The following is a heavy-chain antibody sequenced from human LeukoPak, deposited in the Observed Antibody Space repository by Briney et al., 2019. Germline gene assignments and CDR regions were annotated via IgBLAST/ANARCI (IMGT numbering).Heavy chain of an antibody. CDR3: AKDQGTWIQLWLFSY. J-gene: IGHJ4*02. V-gene: IGHV3-23*01. CDR1: GFTFSSYA. Sequence: GGSLRLSCAASGFTFSSYAMSWVRQAPGKGLEWVSAISGSGGSTYYADSVKGRFTISRDNSKNTLYLQMNSLRAEDTAAYYCAKDQGTWIQLWLFSYWGQGTLVTVSS. CDR2: ISGSGGST. D-gene: IGHD5-18*01.